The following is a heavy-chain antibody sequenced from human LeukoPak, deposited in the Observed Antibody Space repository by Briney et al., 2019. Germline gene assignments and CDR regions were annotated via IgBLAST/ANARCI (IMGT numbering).Heavy chain of an antibody. CDR3: ARSIAAAGNGRYHYYYYYYMDV. Sequence: SETLSLTCAVSGGSFSGYYWSWIRQPPGKGLEWIGEINHSGSTNYNPSLKSRVTISVDTSKNQFSLKLSSVTAADTAVYYCARSIAAAGNGRYHYYYYYYMDVWGKGTTVTVSS. CDR1: GGSFSGYY. CDR2: INHSGST. V-gene: IGHV4-34*01. D-gene: IGHD6-13*01. J-gene: IGHJ6*03.